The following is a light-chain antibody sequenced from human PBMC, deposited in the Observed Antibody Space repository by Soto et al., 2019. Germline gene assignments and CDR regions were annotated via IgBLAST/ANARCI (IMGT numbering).Light chain of an antibody. CDR1: ETISSW. J-gene: IGKJ4*01. CDR3: QQYNSYSPST. V-gene: IGKV1-5*01. CDR2: DAS. Sequence: DIQMTQSPSSLAASVVDRVTIAFPASETISSWLAWYQQKPGKAPKLLIYDASSLKSGVPSRFSGNGSGTEFTLTISSLQPDDFATYYCQQYNSYSPSTFGGGTKVDIK.